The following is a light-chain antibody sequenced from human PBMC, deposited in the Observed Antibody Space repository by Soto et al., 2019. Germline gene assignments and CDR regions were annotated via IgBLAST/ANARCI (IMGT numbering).Light chain of an antibody. Sequence: EVVLTQSPATLSLSPGERATLSCRASENVRTFVDWYQQKPGQAPRLLIYGASNRATGIPARFSGSGSGTDFTLTISNLVPEDFAVYYCQQHSHWPPWTFGQGTKV. J-gene: IGKJ1*01. CDR1: ENVRTF. CDR2: GAS. V-gene: IGKV3-11*01. CDR3: QQHSHWPPWT.